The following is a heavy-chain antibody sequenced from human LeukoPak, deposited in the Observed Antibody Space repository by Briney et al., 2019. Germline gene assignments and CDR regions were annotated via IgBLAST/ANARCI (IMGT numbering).Heavy chain of an antibody. V-gene: IGHV4-31*03. CDR2: IYYSGST. CDR3: ARGRYSGSFGYYYYYGMDV. Sequence: SETLSLTCTVSGGSISSGGYYWSWIRQHPGKGLEWIGYIYYSGSTYYNPSLKSRVTISVDTSKNQSSLKLSSVTAADTAVYYCARGRYSGSFGYYYYYGMDVWGQGTTVTVSS. CDR1: GGSISSGGYY. D-gene: IGHD1-26*01. J-gene: IGHJ6*02.